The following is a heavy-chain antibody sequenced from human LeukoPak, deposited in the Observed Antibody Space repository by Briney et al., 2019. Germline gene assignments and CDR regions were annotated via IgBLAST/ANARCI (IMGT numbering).Heavy chain of an antibody. CDR3: ATTNYGGGYQWGDFFDF. D-gene: IGHD3-22*01. CDR2: IIPNLGTT. J-gene: IGHJ4*02. CDR1: GGTSTSHA. Sequence: GASVKVSCKASGGTSTSHAISWVRQAPGQGLEWMGRIIPNLGTTNRAQNFQDRVTLTADKSTNTAYMELTSLTSDDTVVYYCATTNYGGGYQWGDFFDFWGQGTLVTVSS. V-gene: IGHV1-69*04.